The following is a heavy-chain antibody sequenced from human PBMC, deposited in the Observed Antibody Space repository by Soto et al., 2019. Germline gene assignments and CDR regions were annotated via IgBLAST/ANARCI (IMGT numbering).Heavy chain of an antibody. V-gene: IGHV3-23*01. Sequence: GGSLRLSCAASGFTFSSYAMSWVRQAPGKGLEWVSAISGSGGTTDYAAPVKGRFTISRDDSKNTLYLQMNSLKTEDTAVYYCTTPPGGNSGNYWGQGTLVTVSS. CDR3: TTPPGGNSGNY. D-gene: IGHD2-21*02. CDR1: GFTFSSYA. CDR2: ISGSGGTT. J-gene: IGHJ4*02.